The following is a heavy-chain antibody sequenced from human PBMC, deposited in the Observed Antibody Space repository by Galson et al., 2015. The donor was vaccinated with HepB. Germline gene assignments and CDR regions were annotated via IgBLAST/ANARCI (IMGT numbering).Heavy chain of an antibody. Sequence: ETLSLTCTVSGGSISSLIYYWGWIRQPPGKGLEWIGSIYYSGTTYYNPSLKSRVTMSVDTSKNQFSLNLSSVTAADTAAYYCARELVGAYNYGHWGQGTLVTVSS. J-gene: IGHJ4*02. CDR1: GGSISSLIYY. V-gene: IGHV4-39*07. CDR2: IYYSGTT. D-gene: IGHD5-24*01. CDR3: ARELVGAYNYGH.